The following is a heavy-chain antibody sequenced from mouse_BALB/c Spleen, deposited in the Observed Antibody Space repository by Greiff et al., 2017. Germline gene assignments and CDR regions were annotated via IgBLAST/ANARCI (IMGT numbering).Heavy chain of an antibody. D-gene: IGHD6-1*01. Sequence: QVTLKVCGPGILQPSQTLSLTCSFSGFSLSTYGIGVGWIRQPSGKGLEWLAHIWWNDNKYYNTALKSRLTISKDTSNNQVFLKIASVDTADTATYYCARIEGVGYYFDYWGQGTTLTVSS. J-gene: IGHJ2*01. CDR2: IWWNDNK. CDR1: GFSLSTYGIG. V-gene: IGHV8-11*01. CDR3: ARIEGVGYYFDY.